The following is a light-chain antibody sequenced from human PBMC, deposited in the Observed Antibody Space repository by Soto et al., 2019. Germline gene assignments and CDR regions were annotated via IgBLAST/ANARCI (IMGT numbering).Light chain of an antibody. J-gene: IGKJ1*01. CDR1: QSVSSN. CDR2: GAS. CDR3: QQYNNLPRT. V-gene: IGKV3-15*01. Sequence: EIVMTQSPATLSVSPGERATLSCRASQSVSSNLAWYQQKPGQAPRLLIYGASTRATGIPARFSGSGSGTEFTLTISRLQSEDFAVYYCQQYNNLPRTFGQGTKV.